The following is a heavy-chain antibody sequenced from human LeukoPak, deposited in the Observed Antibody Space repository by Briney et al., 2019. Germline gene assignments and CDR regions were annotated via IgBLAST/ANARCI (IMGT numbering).Heavy chain of an antibody. CDR3: ARNPDYDFWSGYRDYYYHYGMDV. V-gene: IGHV1-18*01. CDR1: GYTFTSYG. CDR2: ISAYNGNT. D-gene: IGHD3-3*01. J-gene: IGHJ6*02. Sequence: GASVKVSCKASGYTFTSYGISWVRQAPGQGLEWMGWISAYNGNTNYAQKLQGRVTMTTDTSTSTAYMELRSLRSDDTAVYYCARNPDYDFWSGYRDYYYHYGMDVWGQGTTVTVSS.